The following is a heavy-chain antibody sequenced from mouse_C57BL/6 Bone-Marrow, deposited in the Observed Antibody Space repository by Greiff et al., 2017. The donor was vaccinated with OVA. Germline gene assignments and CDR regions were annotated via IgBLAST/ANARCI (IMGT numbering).Heavy chain of an antibody. CDR2: ISNGGGST. CDR1: GFTFSDYY. D-gene: IGHD1-1*01. J-gene: IGHJ2*01. V-gene: IGHV5-12*01. Sequence: EVKLVESGGGLVQPGGSLKLSCAASGFTFSDYYMYWVRQTPEKRLEWVAYISNGGGSTYYPDTVKGRFTISRDNAKNTLYLQMSRLKSEDTAMYYCARGDYYGSSHLDYWGQGTTLTVSS. CDR3: ARGDYYGSSHLDY.